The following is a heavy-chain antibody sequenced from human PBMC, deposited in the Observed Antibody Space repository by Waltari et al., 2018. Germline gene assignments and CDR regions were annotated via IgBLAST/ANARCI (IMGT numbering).Heavy chain of an antibody. CDR1: GFTFINYA. D-gene: IGHD3-22*01. V-gene: IGHV3-23*01. CDR3: ARHLYSIDYLELDN. J-gene: IGHJ4*02. CDR2: ISDSGVVT. Sequence: EGHLLESGGGLVQPGGSLRLSCVASGFTFINYAMSWVRPAPGKGLEWVSGISDSGVVTKYADSVKGRFTVSRDNSKNTLYLQLNSLRAEDTAVYYCARHLYSIDYLELDNWGQGTLVTVSS.